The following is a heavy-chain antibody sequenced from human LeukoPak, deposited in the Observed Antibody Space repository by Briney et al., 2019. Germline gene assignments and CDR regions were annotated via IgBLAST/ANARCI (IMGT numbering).Heavy chain of an antibody. CDR3: ARGGPFEEMAYDFDY. CDR1: GGSISSRSYY. CDR2: IYYSGST. J-gene: IGHJ4*02. V-gene: IGHV4-39*07. Sequence: PSETLSLTCTVSGGSISSRSYYWGWIRQPPGKGLEWIGSIYYSGSTNYNPSLKSRVTISVDTSKNQFSLKLRSVTAADTAVYYCARGGPFEEMAYDFDYWGQGTPVTVSS. D-gene: IGHD5-24*01.